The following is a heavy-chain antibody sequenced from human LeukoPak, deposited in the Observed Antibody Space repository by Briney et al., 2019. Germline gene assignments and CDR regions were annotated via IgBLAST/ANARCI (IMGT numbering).Heavy chain of an antibody. CDR3: TRDWSGLFDP. CDR2: IIPIFGTA. CDR1: GGTFSSYA. D-gene: IGHD3-3*01. Sequence: SVKVSCKASGGTFSSYAISWVRQAPGQGLEWMGGIIPIFGTANYAQKFQGRVTITADESTSTAYMELSSLRSEDTAVYYCTRDWSGLFDPWGQGTLVTVSS. J-gene: IGHJ5*02. V-gene: IGHV1-69*13.